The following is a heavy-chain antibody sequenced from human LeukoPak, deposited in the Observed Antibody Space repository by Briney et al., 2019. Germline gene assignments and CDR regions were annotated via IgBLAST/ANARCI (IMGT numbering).Heavy chain of an antibody. J-gene: IGHJ4*02. Sequence: SETLSLTCTVSGGSISSYYWSWIQQPPGKGLEWIGYIYYSGSTNYNPSLKSRVTISVDTSKNQFSLKLSSVTAADTAVYYCARDGYYYGSGSYYRGYYFDYWGQGTLVTVSS. CDR1: GGSISSYY. D-gene: IGHD3-10*01. CDR3: ARDGYYYGSGSYYRGYYFDY. CDR2: IYYSGST. V-gene: IGHV4-59*01.